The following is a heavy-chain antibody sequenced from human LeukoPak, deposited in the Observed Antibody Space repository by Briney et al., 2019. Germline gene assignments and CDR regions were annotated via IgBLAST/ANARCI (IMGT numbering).Heavy chain of an antibody. V-gene: IGHV3-23*01. Sequence: GGSLRLSWAASGFTFSSDAMSWVRQAPGEVLEWVSVISGGVGSTYYADSVNGRFTISSDSSKNTLYLQMNSLRAEDTAVYYCATRPDGNDVPYFDYWGQGTLVTVSS. J-gene: IGHJ4*02. D-gene: IGHD5-12*01. CDR1: GFTFSSDA. CDR3: ATRPDGNDVPYFDY. CDR2: ISGGVGST.